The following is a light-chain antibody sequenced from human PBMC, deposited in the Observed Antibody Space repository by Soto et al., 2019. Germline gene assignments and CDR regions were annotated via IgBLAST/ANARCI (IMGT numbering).Light chain of an antibody. J-gene: IGKJ1*01. V-gene: IGKV3-20*01. Sequence: ENVLTQSPGTLSLSPGERDTFSCRASQTVSTNYLAWYQQKPGQAPRLLIYGASKRATGIPDRFSGSGSGTDFTLTISRLESEDFAVYYCQHYNNGPRFGQGTMVDIK. CDR1: QTVSTNY. CDR2: GAS. CDR3: QHYNNGPR.